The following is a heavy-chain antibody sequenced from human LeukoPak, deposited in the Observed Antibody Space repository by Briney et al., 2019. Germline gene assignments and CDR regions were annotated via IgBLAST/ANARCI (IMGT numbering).Heavy chain of an antibody. V-gene: IGHV3-74*01. CDR3: ARASNRNSINFGY. CDR1: GFTFSSYW. J-gene: IGHJ4*02. Sequence: GGSLRLSCAASGFTFSSYWMHWVRQAPGKGLVWVSRINGDGSTSNYADSVKGRFTISRDNAKNTLYLQMNSLRAEDTAVYYCARASNRNSINFGYWGQGTLVTVSS. D-gene: IGHD1-1*01. CDR2: INGDGSTS.